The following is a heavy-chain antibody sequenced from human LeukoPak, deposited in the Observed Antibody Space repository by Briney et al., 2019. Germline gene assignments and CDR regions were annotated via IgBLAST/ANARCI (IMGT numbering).Heavy chain of an antibody. D-gene: IGHD3-3*01. Sequence: SVKVSCKASEGTFSSYAISWVRQAPGQGLEWMGGIIPIFGTANYAQKFQSRVTITADESTSTAYTELSSLRSEDTAVYYCARVLRFLEWPPYYYYYYGMDVWGQGTTVTVSS. V-gene: IGHV1-69*01. J-gene: IGHJ6*02. CDR3: ARVLRFLEWPPYYYYYYGMDV. CDR2: IIPIFGTA. CDR1: EGTFSSYA.